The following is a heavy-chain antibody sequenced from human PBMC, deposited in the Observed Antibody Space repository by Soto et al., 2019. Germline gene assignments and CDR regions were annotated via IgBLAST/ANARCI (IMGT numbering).Heavy chain of an antibody. J-gene: IGHJ6*02. D-gene: IGHD6-6*01. CDR1: GGTFSSNA. V-gene: IGHV1-69*06. CDR3: VRMGRWYSSSLTDYYYYGMDV. Sequence: SVKVSCKASGGTFSSNAISWVRQAPGQGLEWMGGIIPIFGTANYAQKFQGRVTITADKSTSTAYMELSSLRSEDTAVYYCVRMGRWYSSSLTDYYYYGMDVWGQGTTVTVS. CDR2: IIPIFGTA.